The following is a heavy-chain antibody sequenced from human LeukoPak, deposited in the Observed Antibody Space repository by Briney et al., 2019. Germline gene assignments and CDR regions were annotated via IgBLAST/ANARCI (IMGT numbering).Heavy chain of an antibody. J-gene: IGHJ6*02. CDR3: AREKMIVVSTSYYGMDV. CDR1: GFTFSDYY. V-gene: IGHV3-11*01. CDR2: IGSSGSTI. D-gene: IGHD3-22*01. Sequence: PGGSLRLSCAASGFTFSDYYMSWIRQAPGKGLEWVSYIGSSGSTIYYADPVKGRFTISRDNAKNSLYLQMNSLRAEDTAVYYCAREKMIVVSTSYYGMDVWGQGTTVTVSS.